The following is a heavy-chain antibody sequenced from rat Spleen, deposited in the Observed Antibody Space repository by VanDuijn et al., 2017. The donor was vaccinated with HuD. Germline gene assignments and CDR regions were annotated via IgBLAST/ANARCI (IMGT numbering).Heavy chain of an antibody. CDR2: ISPSGGST. Sequence: EVQLVESGGGLVQPGRSLKLSCVASGFTFSDYNMAWVRQAPKKGLEWVATISPSGGSTYYRGSVKGRFTISRDNTKSTLYLQMNSLRSEDTATYYCATYTNYFFDYWGQGVMVTVSS. J-gene: IGHJ2*01. D-gene: IGHD1-10*01. CDR3: ATYTNYFFDY. V-gene: IGHV5-7*01. CDR1: GFTFSDYN.